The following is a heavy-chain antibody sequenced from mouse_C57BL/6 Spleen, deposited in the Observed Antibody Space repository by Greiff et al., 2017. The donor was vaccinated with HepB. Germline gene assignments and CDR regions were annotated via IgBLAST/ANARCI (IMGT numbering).Heavy chain of an antibody. Sequence: VQLQQSGTELVKPGASVKLSCKASGYTFTSYWMHWVKQRPGQGLEWIGNINPSNGGTNYNEKFKSKATLTVDKSSSTAYMQLSSLTSEDSAVYYCAREPTVVATDFDYWGQGTTLTVSS. CDR1: GYTFTSYW. CDR3: AREPTVVATDFDY. CDR2: INPSNGGT. V-gene: IGHV1-53*01. D-gene: IGHD1-1*01. J-gene: IGHJ2*01.